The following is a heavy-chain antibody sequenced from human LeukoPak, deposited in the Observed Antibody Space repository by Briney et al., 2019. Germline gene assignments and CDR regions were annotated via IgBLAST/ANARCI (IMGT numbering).Heavy chain of an antibody. Sequence: ASVKVSCKASGYTFTSYGTSWVRQAPGQGLEWMGWISAYNGNTNYAQKLQGRVTMTTDTSTSTAYMELRSLRSDDTAVYYCARDCSSTSCYDYYYYYGMDVWGQGTTVTVSS. CDR2: ISAYNGNT. V-gene: IGHV1-18*01. CDR1: GYTFTSYG. J-gene: IGHJ6*02. CDR3: ARDCSSTSCYDYYYYYGMDV. D-gene: IGHD2-2*01.